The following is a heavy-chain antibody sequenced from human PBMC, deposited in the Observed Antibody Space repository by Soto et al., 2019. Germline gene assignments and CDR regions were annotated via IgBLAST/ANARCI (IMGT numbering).Heavy chain of an antibody. V-gene: IGHV4-31*03. CDR1: GGSISSSSYY. CDR2: SYYSGTA. D-gene: IGHD1-1*01. Sequence: TCTVSGGSISSSSYYWTWIRQHPGKGLEWIGYSYYSGTALYNPPLKSRVAISVDTSQKVFSLHLSSVTVADTAVYYCARGYGATLDPIDSWGQGNLVTVSS. J-gene: IGHJ4*02. CDR3: ARGYGATLDPIDS.